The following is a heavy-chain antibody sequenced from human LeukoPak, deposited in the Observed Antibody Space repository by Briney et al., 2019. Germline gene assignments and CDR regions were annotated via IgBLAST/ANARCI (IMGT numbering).Heavy chain of an antibody. V-gene: IGHV3-48*01. CDR3: AKETYYDFWSGSSNWFDP. CDR1: GFTFSSYS. J-gene: IGHJ5*02. Sequence: GGSLRLFCAASGFTFSSYSMNWVRQAPGKGLEWVSYISSSSSTIYYADSVKGRFTISRDNAKNSLCLQMNSLRAEDTAVYYCAKETYYDFWSGSSNWFDPWGQGTLVTVSS. CDR2: ISSSSSTI. D-gene: IGHD3-3*01.